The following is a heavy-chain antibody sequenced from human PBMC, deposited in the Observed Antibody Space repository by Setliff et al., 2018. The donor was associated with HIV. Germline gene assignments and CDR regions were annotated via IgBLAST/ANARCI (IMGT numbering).Heavy chain of an antibody. CDR3: ARTLGSGTFRYYFDY. CDR2: VNHSGST. J-gene: IGHJ4*02. V-gene: IGHV4-34*01. Sequence: PSETLSLTCAVYGGSFSGYYWSWIRQPPGKGLEWIGEVNHSGSTNYNPSLKSRVTISVDMSKNQFSLKLSSVTAADTAVYYCARTLGSGTFRYYFDYWGQGTLVTVS. D-gene: IGHD3-10*01. CDR1: GGSFSGYY.